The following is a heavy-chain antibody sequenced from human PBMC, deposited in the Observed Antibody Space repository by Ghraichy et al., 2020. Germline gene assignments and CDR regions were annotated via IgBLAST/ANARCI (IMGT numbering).Heavy chain of an antibody. J-gene: IGHJ4*02. CDR3: ARVGVEDRVDY. Sequence: SLNISCAVSGGSISSGGYSWSWIRQPPGKGLEWIGYIYHSGSTYYNPSLKSRVTISVDRSKNQFSLKLSSVTAADTAVYYCARVGVEDRVDYWGQGTLVTVSS. V-gene: IGHV4-30-2*01. CDR2: IYHSGST. CDR1: GGSISSGGYS. D-gene: IGHD3-10*01.